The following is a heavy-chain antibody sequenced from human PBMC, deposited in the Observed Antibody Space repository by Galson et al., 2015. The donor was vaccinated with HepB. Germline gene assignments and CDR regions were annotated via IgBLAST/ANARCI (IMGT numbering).Heavy chain of an antibody. D-gene: IGHD2-2*01. V-gene: IGHV1-69*13. CDR2: IIPIFGTA. CDR3: ARDRPSVVPAAAGPWFDP. CDR1: GGTFSSYA. J-gene: IGHJ5*02. Sequence: SVKVSCKASGGTFSSYAISWVRQAPGQGLKWMGGIIPIFGTANYAQKFQGRVTITADESTSTAYMELSSLRSEDTAVYYCARDRPSVVPAAAGPWFDPWGQGTLVTVSS.